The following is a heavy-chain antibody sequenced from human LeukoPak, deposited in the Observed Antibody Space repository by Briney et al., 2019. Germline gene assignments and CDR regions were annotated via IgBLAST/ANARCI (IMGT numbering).Heavy chain of an antibody. Sequence: PSETLSLTCTVSGXSITGSYWSWLRQPPGKGREYIGYIYYSGSTNYNPSLKSRVTISVDTSKNQFSLKLTSVTAADTAVYYCATAGPISGRHNYFDSWGQGTLVTVSS. CDR3: ATAGPISGRHNYFDS. CDR1: GXSITGSY. J-gene: IGHJ4*02. D-gene: IGHD3-10*01. CDR2: IYYSGST. V-gene: IGHV4-59*01.